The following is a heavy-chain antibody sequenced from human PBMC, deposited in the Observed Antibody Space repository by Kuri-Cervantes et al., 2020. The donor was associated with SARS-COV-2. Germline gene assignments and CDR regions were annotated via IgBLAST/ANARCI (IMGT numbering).Heavy chain of an antibody. CDR3: ASVSTMGVSLD. D-gene: IGHD5-24*01. J-gene: IGHJ4*02. CDR2: ISFSGQTI. CDR1: GFTFSTSA. Sequence: GGSLRLSCVASGFTFSTSAINWVRQTPGRGLMWVSSISFSGQTIYYADSVKGRFTISRDNSKNTLYLQMNSLRVEDTAVYYCASVSTMGVSLDWGQGTLVTVSS. V-gene: IGHV3-23*01.